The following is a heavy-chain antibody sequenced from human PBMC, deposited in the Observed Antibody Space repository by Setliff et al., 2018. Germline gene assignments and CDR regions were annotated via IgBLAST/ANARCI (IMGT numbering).Heavy chain of an antibody. CDR2: IYYSGNT. D-gene: IGHD2-15*01. CDR3: ARARYCSGGRCYWTWLDS. V-gene: IGHV4-30-4*08. CDR1: GGSMIGGHYY. Sequence: PSETLSLTCTVSGGSMIGGHYYWSWIRQLPGKGLEWIAYIYYSGNTYYNPSLKSRVTISVDTSKNQLSLELTSVTAADTAVYYCARARYCSGGRCYWTWLDSWAQGTLVTVSS. J-gene: IGHJ5*01.